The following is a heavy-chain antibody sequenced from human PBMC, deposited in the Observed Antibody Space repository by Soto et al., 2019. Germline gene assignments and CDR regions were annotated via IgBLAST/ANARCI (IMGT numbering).Heavy chain of an antibody. CDR3: ARELRGYSYGLDYYYGMDV. CDR2: IYYSGST. J-gene: IGHJ6*02. D-gene: IGHD5-18*01. Sequence: PSETLSLTCTVSGGCISSYYWSWIRQPPGKGLEWIGYIYYSGSTNYNPSLKSRVTISVDTSKNQFSLKLSSVTAADTAVYYCARELRGYSYGLDYYYGMDVWGQGTTVTVSS. CDR1: GGCISSYY. V-gene: IGHV4-59*01.